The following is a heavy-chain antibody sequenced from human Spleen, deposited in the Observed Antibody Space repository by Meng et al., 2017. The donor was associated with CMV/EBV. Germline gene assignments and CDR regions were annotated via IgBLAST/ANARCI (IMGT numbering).Heavy chain of an antibody. Sequence: SVKVSCKASGFTFTSSAVQWVRQARGQRLEWIGWIVVGSGNTNYAQKFQERVTITRDMSTSTAYMELSSLRSEDTAVYYCARSGDPLYYDFWSGEVNYYYGLDVWSQGTTVTVSS. V-gene: IGHV1-58*01. J-gene: IGHJ6*02. D-gene: IGHD3-3*01. CDR2: IVVGSGNT. CDR3: ARSGDPLYYDFWSGEVNYYYGLDV. CDR1: GFTFTSSA.